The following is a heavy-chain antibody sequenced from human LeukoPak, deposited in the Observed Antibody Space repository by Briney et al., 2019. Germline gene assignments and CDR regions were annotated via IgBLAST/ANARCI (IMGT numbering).Heavy chain of an antibody. CDR1: GFTFSSYA. J-gene: IGHJ4*02. D-gene: IGHD6-13*01. Sequence: GGSLRLSCAASGFTFSSYAMHWVRQAPGKGLEYVSAISSNGGSTYYANSVKGRFTISRDNSKNTLYLQMGSLRAEDMAVYYCARVVGIAAAGDYWGQGTLVTVSS. V-gene: IGHV3-64*01. CDR3: ARVVGIAAAGDY. CDR2: ISSNGGST.